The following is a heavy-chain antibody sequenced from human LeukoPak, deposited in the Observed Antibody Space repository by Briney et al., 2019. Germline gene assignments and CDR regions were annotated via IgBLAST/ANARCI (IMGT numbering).Heavy chain of an antibody. CDR1: GFTFSSDG. CDR3: ARPRWLQFGPHDS. Sequence: GGSLRLSCAASGFTFSSDGMHWVRQAPGKGLEWVAVIWYDGSNKYYADSVKGRFTISRDNSKNTLYLQMNSLQVEDTAVYYCARPRWLQFGPHDSWGQGTLVTVSS. CDR2: IWYDGSNK. V-gene: IGHV3-33*01. J-gene: IGHJ4*02. D-gene: IGHD5-24*01.